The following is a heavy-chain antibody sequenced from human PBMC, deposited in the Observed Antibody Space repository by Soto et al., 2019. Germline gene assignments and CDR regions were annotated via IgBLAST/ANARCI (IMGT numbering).Heavy chain of an antibody. J-gene: IGHJ4*02. Sequence: EVQLVESGGGLVQPGGSLRLSCVASGFTFSSYAMHWVRQAPGKGLEWVSYITASSTTIYYADSVKGRFTIYRDKAKEPIFLPMNSPSAGDTAVYYCARGDYDNNEVDFWGSGAGVTVSS. CDR1: GFTFSSYA. D-gene: IGHD3-9*01. V-gene: IGHV3-48*01. CDR3: ARGDYDNNEVDF. CDR2: ITASSTTI.